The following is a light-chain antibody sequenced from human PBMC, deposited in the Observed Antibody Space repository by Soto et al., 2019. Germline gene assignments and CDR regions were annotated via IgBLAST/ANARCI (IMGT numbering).Light chain of an antibody. CDR3: AASDDSLNGWV. V-gene: IGLV1-44*01. J-gene: IGLJ3*02. CDR1: SSNIGSNT. Sequence: QSVLTQPPSASGTPGQRVTISCSGSSSNIGSNTVNWYQQLPGTAPKLLIYSNNQRPSGVPDRFSGSKSGTSAPLAISGLESDDEADYYCAASDDSLNGWVFGGGTKVTVL. CDR2: SNN.